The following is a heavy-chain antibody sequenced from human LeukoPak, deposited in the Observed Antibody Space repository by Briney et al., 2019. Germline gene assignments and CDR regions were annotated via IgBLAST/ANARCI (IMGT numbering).Heavy chain of an antibody. CDR2: INPNSGGT. V-gene: IGHV1-2*02. CDR1: GYTFTGYY. D-gene: IGHD6-13*01. Sequence: ASVKVSCKASGYTFTGYYMHWVRQAPGQGLEWMGWINPNSGGTNYAQKLQGRVTMTTDTSTSTAYMELRSLRSDDTAVYYCARDEIAAAWYNNYWGQGTLVTVSS. CDR3: ARDEIAAAWYNNY. J-gene: IGHJ4*02.